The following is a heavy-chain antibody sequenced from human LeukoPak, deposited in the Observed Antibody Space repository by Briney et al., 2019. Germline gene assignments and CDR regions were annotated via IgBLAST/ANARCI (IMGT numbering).Heavy chain of an antibody. Sequence: GSLRLSCAASGFTVSSNYMSWVRQAPGKGLEWVSAISDSGVGTYYADYVKGRFTISRDNSKNTLYLQMNSLRAEDTAVYYCAKEGSSGWDWGQGTLVTVSS. CDR2: ISDSGVGT. CDR1: GFTVSSNY. V-gene: IGHV3-23*01. D-gene: IGHD6-19*01. CDR3: AKEGSSGWD. J-gene: IGHJ4*02.